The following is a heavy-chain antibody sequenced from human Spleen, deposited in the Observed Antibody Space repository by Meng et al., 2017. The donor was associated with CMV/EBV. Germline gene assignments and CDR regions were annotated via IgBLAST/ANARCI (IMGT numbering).Heavy chain of an antibody. CDR2: ISYDGTTQ. CDR3: ARVRVAYYYYYGMDV. Sequence: GGSLRLSCTASGFIFSNYAIHWVRRAPGKGLEWVAVISYDGTTQHYADSVKGRFTISRDNSKNTVYLQMNSLRSEDTAVYHCARVRVAYYYYYGMDVWGQGTTVTVSS. V-gene: IGHV3-30-3*01. J-gene: IGHJ6*02. D-gene: IGHD3-3*01. CDR1: GFIFSNYA.